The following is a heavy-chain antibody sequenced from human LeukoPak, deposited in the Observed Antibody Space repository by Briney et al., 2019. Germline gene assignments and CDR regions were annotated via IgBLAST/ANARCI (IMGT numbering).Heavy chain of an antibody. J-gene: IGHJ3*02. CDR1: GVSISSYY. CDR2: IYYSGST. V-gene: IGHV4-59*01. CDR3: ARGRFLDAFDI. D-gene: IGHD3-3*01. Sequence: PSETLSLTCTVSGVSISSYYWSWIRQPPGKGLEWIGYIYYSGSTKYKPSLKSRVTISVDTSKNQFSLKLSSVTAADTAVYYCARGRFLDAFDIWGQGTMVTVSS.